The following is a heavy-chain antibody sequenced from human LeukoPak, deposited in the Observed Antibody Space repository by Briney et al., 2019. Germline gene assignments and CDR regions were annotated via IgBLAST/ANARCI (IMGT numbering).Heavy chain of an antibody. CDR3: ARLVREVTNFES. Sequence: GGSLRLSCAASGFIFSSYAMSWVRQAPGKGLEGVANIKQGGSEKYYADSVKGRFTISRDDAKNSLYLQMNSLTAEDTAVYYCARLVREVTNFESWGQGTLVTVSS. CDR1: GFIFSSYA. J-gene: IGHJ4*02. CDR2: IKQGGSEK. D-gene: IGHD3-10*01. V-gene: IGHV3-7*01.